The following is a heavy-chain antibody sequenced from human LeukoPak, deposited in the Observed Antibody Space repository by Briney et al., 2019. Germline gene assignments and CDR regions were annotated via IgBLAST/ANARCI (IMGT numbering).Heavy chain of an antibody. CDR1: GFTFSDYY. Sequence: PGGSLRLSCAASGFTFSDYYMSWIRQAPGKGLEWVSYIAGSVSTIYYADSVKGRFTISRDNAKNSLYLQMSSLRAEDTAIYYCARVGGAMAAAGFGAFDIWGQGTMVTVSS. J-gene: IGHJ3*02. CDR3: ARVGGAMAAAGFGAFDI. D-gene: IGHD6-13*01. V-gene: IGHV3-11*01. CDR2: IAGSVSTI.